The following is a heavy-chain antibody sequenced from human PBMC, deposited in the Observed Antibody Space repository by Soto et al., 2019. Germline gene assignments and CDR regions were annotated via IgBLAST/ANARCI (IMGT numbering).Heavy chain of an antibody. CDR3: AKAYYYDSSGYSGMDV. CDR2: VNPSGGST. D-gene: IGHD3-22*01. Sequence: ASVKVSCKASGYIFTAYSMHWVRQAPGQGLEWMGVVNPSGGSTNYAQKFQGRITMTRDTSTSTVYMDLSSLTSEDTAVYYCAKAYYYDSSGYSGMDVWGQGTTVTVSS. V-gene: IGHV1-46*01. CDR1: GYIFTAYS. J-gene: IGHJ6*02.